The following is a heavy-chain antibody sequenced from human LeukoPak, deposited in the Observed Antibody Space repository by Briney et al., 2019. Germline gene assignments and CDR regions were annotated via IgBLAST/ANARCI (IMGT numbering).Heavy chain of an antibody. CDR3: ASGYVTGYSSSWAQLDY. V-gene: IGHV4-31*03. Sequence: SQTLSLTCTVSGGSISSGGYYWSWIRQHPGKGLEWIGYIYYSGSTYYNPSLKSRVTISVDTSKNQFSLKLSSVTAADTAVYYCASGYVTGYSSSWAQLDYWGQGTLVTVSS. J-gene: IGHJ4*02. D-gene: IGHD6-13*01. CDR2: IYYSGST. CDR1: GGSISSGGYY.